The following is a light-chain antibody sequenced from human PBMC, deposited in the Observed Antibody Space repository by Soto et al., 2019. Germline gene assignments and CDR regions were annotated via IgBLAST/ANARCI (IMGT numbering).Light chain of an antibody. CDR2: GAS. J-gene: IGKJ4*01. CDR1: QSVSSK. CDR3: QQYDNWPT. Sequence: EVVMTQSPATLSVSPGERATLSCRATQSVSSKLAWYQQKPGQGPRLLIYGASTRATGIPARFTGSGSGTEFTLTISSLQSEDFALYFCQQYDNWPTFGGGTKVEIK. V-gene: IGKV3D-15*01.